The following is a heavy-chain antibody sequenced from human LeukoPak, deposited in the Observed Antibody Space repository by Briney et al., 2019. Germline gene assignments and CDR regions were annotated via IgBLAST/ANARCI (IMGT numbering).Heavy chain of an antibody. J-gene: IGHJ3*02. CDR1: GYTFTSYG. CDR2: INPNSGGT. Sequence: ASVKVSCKASGYTFTSYGMHWVRQAPGQGLEWMGWINPNSGGTNYAQKFQGRVTMTRDTSISTAYMELSRLRSDDTAVYYCASRFSTSPDAFDIWGQGTVVTVSS. D-gene: IGHD2/OR15-2a*01. CDR3: ASRFSTSPDAFDI. V-gene: IGHV1-2*02.